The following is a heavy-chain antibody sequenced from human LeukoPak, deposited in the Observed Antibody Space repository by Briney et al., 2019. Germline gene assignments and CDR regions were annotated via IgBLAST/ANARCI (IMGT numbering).Heavy chain of an antibody. J-gene: IGHJ4*02. CDR2: TYYWSKWYN. V-gene: IGHV6-1*01. CDR1: GDSVSSNSAA. Sequence: PSQTLSLTCAISGDSVSSNSAAWNWIRQSPSRGLEWLGRTYYWSKWYNDYAVSVKSRITINPDTSKNQFSLQLNSVTPEDTAVYYCARGVFGSSWYSYYFDYWGQGTLVTVSS. CDR3: ARGVFGSSWYSYYFDY. D-gene: IGHD6-13*01.